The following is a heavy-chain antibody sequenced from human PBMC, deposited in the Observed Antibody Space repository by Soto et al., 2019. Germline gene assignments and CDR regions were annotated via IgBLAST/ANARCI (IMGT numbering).Heavy chain of an antibody. J-gene: IGHJ6*02. CDR2: ISPRSGSA. V-gene: IGHV1-2*02. CDR1: GYTFSDYY. Sequence: ASVKVSCKASGYTFSDYYIHWVRQAPGQGLEWMGWISPRSGSANFAQRFQGRVSMTRDTSITTAYMELRRLKSDDTAVYYCARVITEIRSGWYPIYYYYGMDVWGQGTTVTVSS. D-gene: IGHD6-19*01. CDR3: ARVITEIRSGWYPIYYYYGMDV.